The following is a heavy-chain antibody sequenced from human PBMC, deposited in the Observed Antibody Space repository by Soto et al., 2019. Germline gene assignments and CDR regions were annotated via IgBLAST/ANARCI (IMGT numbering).Heavy chain of an antibody. Sequence: QVQLQESGPGLVKPSQTLSLTCTVSGGSISSGGYYWSWIRQHPGQGLEWIGYIYYSGSTYYNPSRTRRVTLSVDTSKTQFSLKLSSVTAADTAVYYCARDSVGYCTNGVCFGIDYWGQGTVVTVSS. CDR3: ARDSVGYCTNGVCFGIDY. D-gene: IGHD2-8*01. V-gene: IGHV4-31*03. CDR1: GGSISSGGYY. CDR2: IYYSGST. J-gene: IGHJ4*02.